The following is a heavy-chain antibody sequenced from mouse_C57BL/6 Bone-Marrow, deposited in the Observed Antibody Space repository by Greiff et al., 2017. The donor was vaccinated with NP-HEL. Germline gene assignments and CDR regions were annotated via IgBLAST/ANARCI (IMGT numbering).Heavy chain of an antibody. CDR1: GFSLTSYG. Sequence: QVQLQQSGPGLVQPSQSLSITCTVSGFSLTSYGVHWVRQSPGKGLEWLGVIWSGGSTDYNAAFISRLSISKDNSKSQVFFKMNSLQADDTAIYYCARRDTMVTTGAMDYWGRGTSVTVSS. CDR3: ARRDTMVTTGAMDY. CDR2: IWSGGST. J-gene: IGHJ4*01. V-gene: IGHV2-2*01. D-gene: IGHD2-2*01.